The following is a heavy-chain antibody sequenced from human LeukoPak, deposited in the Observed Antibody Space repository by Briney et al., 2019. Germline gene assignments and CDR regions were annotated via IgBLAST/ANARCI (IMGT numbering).Heavy chain of an antibody. J-gene: IGHJ4*02. CDR2: INAADNT. D-gene: IGHD4-17*01. Sequence: ASVKVSCKASGYTFTTYAIHWVRQAPGQRLEWMGWINAADNTKYSQKFQGRVTLTRDTSASTAYMELSSLRSEDTAIYYCAHLLDYGDNRLDFWGQGTLVTVSS. CDR3: AHLLDYGDNRLDF. CDR1: GYTFTTYA. V-gene: IGHV1-3*01.